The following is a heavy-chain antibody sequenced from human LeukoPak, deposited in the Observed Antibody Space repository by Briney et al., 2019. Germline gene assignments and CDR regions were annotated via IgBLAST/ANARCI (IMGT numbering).Heavy chain of an antibody. CDR2: TSSDLNVK. J-gene: IGHJ4*02. D-gene: IGHD3-10*01. V-gene: IGHV3-30-3*01. Sequence: GGSLRLSCAASGFTFRNYVIHWVRQAPGKGLEWVAVTSSDLNVKLYADSVKGRFTISGDNSRSTLYLQMNSLRPEDTAIYYCAREGYYGSGSPPSLYFDYWGQGALVTVSS. CDR3: AREGYYGSGSPPSLYFDY. CDR1: GFTFRNYV.